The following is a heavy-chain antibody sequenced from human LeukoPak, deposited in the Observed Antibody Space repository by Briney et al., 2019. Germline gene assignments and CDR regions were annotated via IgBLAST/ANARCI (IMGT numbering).Heavy chain of an antibody. J-gene: IGHJ4*02. CDR3: AKGDHRSGYYFDY. Sequence: GGSLRLSCAASGFTFSSYGMHWVRQAPGKGLEWVAVIWYDGSNKYYADSVKGRFTISRDNSKNTLYLQMNSLRAEDTAVYYCAKGDHRSGYYFDYWGQGTLVTVSS. CDR2: IWYDGSNK. V-gene: IGHV3-33*06. CDR1: GFTFSSYG. D-gene: IGHD3-22*01.